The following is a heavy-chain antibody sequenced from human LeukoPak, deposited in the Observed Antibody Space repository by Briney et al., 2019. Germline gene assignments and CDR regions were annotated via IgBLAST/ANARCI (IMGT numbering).Heavy chain of an antibody. J-gene: IGHJ4*02. D-gene: IGHD2/OR15-2a*01. CDR3: ARSESKHFDY. CDR2: IKQDGSEK. Sequence: GGSLRLSCAASGFTFGSYWMSWVRQAPGKGLEWVANIKQDGSEKYYVDSVKGRFTISRDNAKNSLYLQMNSLRAEDTAVYHCARSESKHFDYWGQGTLVTVSS. V-gene: IGHV3-7*01. CDR1: GFTFGSYW.